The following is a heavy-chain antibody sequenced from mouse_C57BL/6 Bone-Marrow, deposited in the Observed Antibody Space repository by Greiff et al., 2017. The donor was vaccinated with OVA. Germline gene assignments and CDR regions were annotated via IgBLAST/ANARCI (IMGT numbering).Heavy chain of an antibody. CDR2: IWSGGST. J-gene: IGHJ2*01. V-gene: IGHV2-2*01. CDR3: SRKSSIGDFDY. D-gene: IGHD1-1*01. CDR1: GFSLTSYG. Sequence: VMLVESGPGLVQPSQSLSITCTVSGFSLTSYGVHWVRQSPGKGLEWLGVIWSGGSTDYTAAFISRLSISKDNSKSHVFFKMNSLKADDTAISYWSRKSSIGDFDYWGQGTTLTVSA.